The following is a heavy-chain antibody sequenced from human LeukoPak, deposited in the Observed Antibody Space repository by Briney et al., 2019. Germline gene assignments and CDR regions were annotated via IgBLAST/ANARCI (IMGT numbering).Heavy chain of an antibody. CDR3: AREPYEGYCSTTSCYWNAFDI. D-gene: IGHD2-2*01. V-gene: IGHV3-48*01. Sequence: GGSLRLSCAASGFTFSSYSMNWVRQAPGKGLEWVSYISSSSSTIYYADSVKGRFTISRDNAENSLSLQMNSLRAEDTAVYYCAREPYEGYCSTTSCYWNAFDIWGQGTMVTVSS. CDR1: GFTFSSYS. J-gene: IGHJ3*02. CDR2: ISSSSSTI.